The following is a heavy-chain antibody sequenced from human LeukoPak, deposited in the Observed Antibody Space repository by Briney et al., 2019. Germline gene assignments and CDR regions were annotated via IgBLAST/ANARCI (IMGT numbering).Heavy chain of an antibody. Sequence: ASVKVSCKASAYAFTTYYIHWVRQAPGQGLEWMGLINPSNGYTDYAQRFQGRVTMTRDTSTTTVYMERSSLRSEDTAVYYCARGGLMGAPGQRYEFWGQGTLVTVSS. D-gene: IGHD3-9*01. CDR3: ARGGLMGAPGQRYEF. V-gene: IGHV1-46*01. CDR1: AYAFTTYY. CDR2: INPSNGYT. J-gene: IGHJ4*02.